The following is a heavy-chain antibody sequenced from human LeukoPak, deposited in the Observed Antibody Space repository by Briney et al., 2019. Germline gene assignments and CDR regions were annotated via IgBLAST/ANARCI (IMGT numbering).Heavy chain of an antibody. CDR3: ARGEDIYCSSTSCQINWFDP. V-gene: IGHV1-8*01. CDR1: GYTFTSYD. CDR2: MNPSGGNT. Sequence: ASVKVSCKASGYTFTSYDINWVRQATGQGLEWMGWMNPSGGNTGYAQKFRGRVTMTRNTSISTAYMELSSLRSEDTAVYYCARGEDIYCSSTSCQINWFDPWGQGTLVTVSS. D-gene: IGHD2-2*01. J-gene: IGHJ5*02.